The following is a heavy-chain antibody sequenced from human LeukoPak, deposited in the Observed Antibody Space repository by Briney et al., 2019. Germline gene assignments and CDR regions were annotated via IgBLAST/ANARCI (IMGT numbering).Heavy chain of an antibody. J-gene: IGHJ4*01. Sequence: ASVKVSCKASGYTFTSYGISWVRQAPGQGLEWMGWITAYNGNRLYAQRFQGRITLTTDTSTSTSYMELRSLEYDDTAIYYCARDNDKVVDHWGQGTLVTVFS. CDR3: ARDNDKVVDH. V-gene: IGHV1-18*01. CDR1: GYTFTSYG. D-gene: IGHD1-1*01. CDR2: ITAYNGNR.